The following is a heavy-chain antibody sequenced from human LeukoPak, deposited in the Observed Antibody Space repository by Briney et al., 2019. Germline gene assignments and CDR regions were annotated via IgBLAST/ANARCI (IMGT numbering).Heavy chain of an antibody. Sequence: GGSLRLSCAASGFTFSSYAMHWVRQAPGKGLEWVGRIKSKTDGGTTDYAAPVKGRFTISRDDSKNTLYLQMNSLKTEDTAVYYCIVYYYGSGISDDWGQGTLVTVSS. CDR1: GFTFSSYA. CDR3: IVYYYGSGISDD. J-gene: IGHJ4*02. V-gene: IGHV3-15*01. D-gene: IGHD3-10*01. CDR2: IKSKTDGGTT.